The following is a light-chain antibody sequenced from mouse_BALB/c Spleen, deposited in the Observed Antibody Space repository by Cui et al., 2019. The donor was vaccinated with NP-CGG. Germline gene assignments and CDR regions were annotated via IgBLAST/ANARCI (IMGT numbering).Light chain of an antibody. CDR3: ALWYSNHWV. V-gene: IGLV1*01. CDR2: GTN. J-gene: IGLJ1*01. Sequence: QAVVTQESALTTSPDETVKLTCRSSTGPVTTNNYANWVQEKPDHLFTGLIGGTNNRAPGVPARFSGSLIGDKAALTITGAQTEDEAIYFCALWYSNHWVFGGGTKLTVL. CDR1: TGPVTTNNY.